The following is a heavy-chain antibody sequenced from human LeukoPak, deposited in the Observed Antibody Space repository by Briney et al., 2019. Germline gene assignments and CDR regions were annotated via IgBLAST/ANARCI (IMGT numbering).Heavy chain of an antibody. V-gene: IGHV3-23*01. CDR1: GFTFSSYA. D-gene: IGHD2-2*01. J-gene: IGHJ3*02. Sequence: PGGSLRLSCAASGFTFSSYAMSWVRQAPGKGLEWVSAISGSGGSTYYADSVKGRFTISRDNSKNTLYLQMNSLRAEDTAVYYCARSDALGSIVVVPAAPPDAFDIWGQGTMVTVSS. CDR2: ISGSGGST. CDR3: ARSDALGSIVVVPAAPPDAFDI.